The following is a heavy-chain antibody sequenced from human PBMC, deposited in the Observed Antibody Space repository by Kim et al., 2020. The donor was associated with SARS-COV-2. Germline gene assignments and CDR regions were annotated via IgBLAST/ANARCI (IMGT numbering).Heavy chain of an antibody. CDR3: ARLPHYYDSSGYRPPKNDI. V-gene: IGHV1-2*06. CDR2: INPNSGGT. D-gene: IGHD3-22*01. J-gene: IGHJ3*02. CDR1: GYTFTGYY. Sequence: ASVKVSCKASGYTFTGYYMHWVRQAPGQGLEWMGRINPNSGGTNYAQKFQGRVTMTRDTSISTAYMELSRLRSDDTAVYYCARLPHYYDSSGYRPPKNDIWGQGTMVTVSS.